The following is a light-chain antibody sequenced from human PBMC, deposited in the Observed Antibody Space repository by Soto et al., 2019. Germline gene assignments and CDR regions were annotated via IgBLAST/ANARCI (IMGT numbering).Light chain of an antibody. V-gene: IGLV1-51*01. CDR1: SSNIGNNY. CDR3: GTWDSSLSAYV. J-gene: IGLJ1*01. Sequence: QSVLTQRPSVSAAPGQKVTISCSESSSNIGNNYVSWYQQLPGTAPKLLIYDNNKRPSGIPDRFSGSKSGTSATLGITGLKTGDEADYYCGTWDSSLSAYVFGTGTKVTVL. CDR2: DNN.